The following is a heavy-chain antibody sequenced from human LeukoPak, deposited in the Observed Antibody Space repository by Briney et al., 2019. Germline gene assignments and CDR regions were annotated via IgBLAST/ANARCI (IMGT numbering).Heavy chain of an antibody. Sequence: ASVKVSCKASGYAFTSYGITWVRQAPGQGLEWMGWINAYNGNTYYAQNLQGSVTMTTDTSTSTAYMDLRSLRSDDTAVYYCARDAATVTTSYYYYYGMDVWGPGTTVTVSS. D-gene: IGHD4-17*01. CDR1: GYAFTSYG. CDR3: ARDAATVTTSYYYYYGMDV. J-gene: IGHJ6*02. V-gene: IGHV1-18*01. CDR2: INAYNGNT.